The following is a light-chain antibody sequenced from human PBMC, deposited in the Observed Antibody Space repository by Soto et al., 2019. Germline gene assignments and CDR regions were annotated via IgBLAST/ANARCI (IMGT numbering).Light chain of an antibody. CDR2: EVT. Sequence: QSALTQPASVSGSPGQSIAISCTVTSSDVGGYDYVSWYQQHPDKAPKLIIYEVTKRPSGVSNRFSGSKSGNTASLTISGLQPDDEADYYCSSHTSGDTRVFGSGTKVTVL. CDR3: SSHTSGDTRV. J-gene: IGLJ1*01. V-gene: IGLV2-14*01. CDR1: SSDVGGYDY.